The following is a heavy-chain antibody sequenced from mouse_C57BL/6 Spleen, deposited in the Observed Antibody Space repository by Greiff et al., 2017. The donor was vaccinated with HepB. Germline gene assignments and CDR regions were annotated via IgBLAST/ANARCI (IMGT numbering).Heavy chain of an antibody. CDR3: ARTARIKY. V-gene: IGHV3-2*02. J-gene: IGHJ2*01. Sequence: VQLKESGPGLVKPSQSLSLTCTVTGYSITSGYGWNWIRQFPGNILEWMGYISYSGSTNYNPSLKSRIPITRDTSKNQFFLQLNSVTTEDTATYYCARTARIKYWGQGTTLTVSS. D-gene: IGHD1-2*01. CDR2: ISYSGST. CDR1: GYSITSGYG.